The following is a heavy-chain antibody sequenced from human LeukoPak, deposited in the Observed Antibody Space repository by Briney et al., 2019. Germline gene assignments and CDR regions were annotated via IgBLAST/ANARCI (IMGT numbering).Heavy chain of an antibody. D-gene: IGHD6-25*01. CDR3: ARGAARGPKRVVDY. CDR2: INPNSGGT. CDR1: GYTFKGYY. J-gene: IGHJ4*02. V-gene: IGHV1-2*02. Sequence: APVEGACNASGYTFKGYYMHWVGQASGQRLEWMGWINPNSGGTNYAQKFQGRVTMTRDTSISTAYMELSRLRSDDTAVYYCARGAARGPKRVVDYWGQGTLVTVSS.